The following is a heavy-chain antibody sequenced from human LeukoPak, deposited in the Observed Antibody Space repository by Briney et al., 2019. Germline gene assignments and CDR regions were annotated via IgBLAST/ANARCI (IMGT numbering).Heavy chain of an antibody. CDR2: IYYSGST. D-gene: IGHD2-2*01. Sequence: SEALSLTCTVSGGSISSYYWSWIRQPPGKGLEWIGYIYYSGSTNYNPSLKSRVTISVDTSKNQFSLKLSSVTAADTAVYYCARLASSTSVLYWFDPWGQGTLVTVSS. CDR1: GGSISSYY. V-gene: IGHV4-59*08. CDR3: ARLASSTSVLYWFDP. J-gene: IGHJ5*02.